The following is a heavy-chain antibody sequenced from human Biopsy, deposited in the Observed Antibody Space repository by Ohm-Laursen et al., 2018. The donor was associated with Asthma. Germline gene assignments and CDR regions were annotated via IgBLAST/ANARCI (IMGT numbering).Heavy chain of an antibody. CDR3: ARGDSSGWSHYYFDY. CDR2: IYSGGTS. J-gene: IGHJ4*02. D-gene: IGHD6-19*01. CDR1: GFTVSRDH. Sequence: SLRLSCTASGFTVSRDHMFWVRQAPGKGLEWVSVIYSGGTSHTADSGRGRFTISRDFSKNTLHLQMHSLRVEDTAVYYCARGDSSGWSHYYFDYWGQGTLVTVSS. V-gene: IGHV3-53*01.